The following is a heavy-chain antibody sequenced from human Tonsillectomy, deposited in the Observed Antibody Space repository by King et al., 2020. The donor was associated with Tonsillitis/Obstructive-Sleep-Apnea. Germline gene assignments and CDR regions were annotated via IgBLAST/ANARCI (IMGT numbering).Heavy chain of an antibody. CDR2: IIPILGIA. CDR3: ARAMNDSSGYPYYYYCMDV. D-gene: IGHD3-22*01. J-gene: IGHJ6*02. Sequence: QLVQSGAEVKKPGSSVKVSCKASGGTFSSYGISWVRQAPGQGLEWMGGIIPILGIANYAQKFQGRVTITADKSTSTAYMELSSLRSEDTAVYYCARAMNDSSGYPYYYYCMDVWGQGTTVTVSS. CDR1: GGTFSSYG. V-gene: IGHV1-69*10.